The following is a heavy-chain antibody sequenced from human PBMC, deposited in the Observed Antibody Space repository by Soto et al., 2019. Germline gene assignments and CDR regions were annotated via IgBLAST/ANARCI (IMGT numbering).Heavy chain of an antibody. CDR1: GGTISNGGYC. Sequence: SQTHPLSYTVSGGTISNGGYCWSWIRQHPGKGLEWIGYIYYSGSTYYNPSLKSRVTISVDTSKNQFSLKLSSVTAADTAVYYCARAYIVVVVAASWFDPWGQGTLVTVSS. CDR2: IYYSGST. J-gene: IGHJ5*02. D-gene: IGHD2-15*01. CDR3: ARAYIVVVVAASWFDP. V-gene: IGHV4-31*03.